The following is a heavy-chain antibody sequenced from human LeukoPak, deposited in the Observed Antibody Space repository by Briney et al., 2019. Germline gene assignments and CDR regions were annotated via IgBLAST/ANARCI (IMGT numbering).Heavy chain of an antibody. D-gene: IGHD3-10*01. Sequence: SETLSLTCSVSGGSISGSYFWSWIRPPPGKGLEWTGHIYHSGNTYYNPSLKSRVAISVDRSKNQFSLKLSSVTAADTAVYYCARVFDSGRFYYYIDVWGKGTTVTVSS. CDR2: IYHSGNT. CDR1: GGSISGSYF. V-gene: IGHV4-30-2*01. CDR3: ARVFDSGRFYYYIDV. J-gene: IGHJ6*03.